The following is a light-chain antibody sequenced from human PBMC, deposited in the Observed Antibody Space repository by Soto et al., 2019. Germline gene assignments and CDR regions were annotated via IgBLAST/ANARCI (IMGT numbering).Light chain of an antibody. CDR2: DAS. V-gene: IGKV3-20*01. Sequence: EIVLTQSPATLSLSPGERATLSCRASQSVSSYLAWYQQKPGQAPRLLIYDASNRATGIPDRFSGSGSGTDFTLTISRLEPEDFAVYYCQQYGSSPSTFGRGTRLEIK. CDR1: QSVSSY. CDR3: QQYGSSPST. J-gene: IGKJ5*01.